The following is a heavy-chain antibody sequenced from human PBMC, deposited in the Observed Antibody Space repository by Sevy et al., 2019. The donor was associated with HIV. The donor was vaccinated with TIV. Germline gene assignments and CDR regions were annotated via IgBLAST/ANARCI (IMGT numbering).Heavy chain of an antibody. CDR1: AFTFSNDW. Sequence: GGSLRLSCVASAFTFSNDWMTWVRQAPGKGLEWVGHIRSATDGGTTDYAAPVKGRFTISRHDSKNTVYLEMNSLKIEDTGVYFCATLSGNYWGDWLDPWGQVTLVTVSS. CDR2: IRSATDGGTT. CDR3: ATLSGNYWGDWLDP. J-gene: IGHJ5*02. D-gene: IGHD1-26*01. V-gene: IGHV3-15*07.